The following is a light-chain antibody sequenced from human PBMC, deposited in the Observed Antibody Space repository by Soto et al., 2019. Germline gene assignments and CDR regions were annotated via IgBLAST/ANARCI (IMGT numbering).Light chain of an antibody. CDR1: RSVSSTY. CDR2: GTS. CDR3: HQYGGSPGT. V-gene: IGKV3-20*01. J-gene: IGKJ4*01. Sequence: DIVLTQSPGTLSLSPGERATLSCRASRSVSSTYLAWYQHKPGQAPRLLIYGTSSRATGIPDRFSGSGSGTDFSLTASRLEPEDFAVYYCHQYGGSPGTFGGGTKVEIK.